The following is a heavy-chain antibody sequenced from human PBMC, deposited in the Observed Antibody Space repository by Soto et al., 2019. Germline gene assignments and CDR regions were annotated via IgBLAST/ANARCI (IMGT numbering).Heavy chain of an antibody. Sequence: QVQLQESGPGLVKPSETLSLTCTVSGGSVNSDTYYWSWIRQPPGKGLEWIGYVYNSGSTNYNRSLKSRVTISLDTSKSQFSLNLNSVTAADTAVYFCARTGGPVSFDYWGQGTLVTVSS. CDR2: VYNSGST. J-gene: IGHJ4*02. CDR1: GGSVNSDTYY. V-gene: IGHV4-61*01. CDR3: ARTGGPVSFDY. D-gene: IGHD2-15*01.